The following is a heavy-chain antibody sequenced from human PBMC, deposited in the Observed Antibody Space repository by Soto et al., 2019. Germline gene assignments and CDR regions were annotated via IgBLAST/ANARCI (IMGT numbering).Heavy chain of an antibody. CDR3: ARDLPGTTVNFDY. Sequence: RLSCAASGFTFSSYAMHWVRQAPGKGLEWVAVISYDGSNKYYADSVKGRFTISRDNSKNTLYLQMNSLRAEDTAVYYCARDLPGTTVNFDYWGQGTLVTVSS. CDR1: GFTFSSYA. V-gene: IGHV3-30-3*01. CDR2: ISYDGSNK. J-gene: IGHJ4*02. D-gene: IGHD1-1*01.